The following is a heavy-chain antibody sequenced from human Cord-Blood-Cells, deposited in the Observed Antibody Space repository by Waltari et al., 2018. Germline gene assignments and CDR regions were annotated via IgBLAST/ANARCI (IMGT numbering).Heavy chain of an antibody. CDR1: GYCFTSYC. Sequence: EVQLVQSGAEVQKPGASLKISCKGSGYCFTSYCTGWVLTMPGKGLEWMGSIYPGDSDTRYSPSFQGQVTISADKSISTAYLQWSSLKASDTAMYYCARQNTMVQGVTLDYWGQGTLVTVSS. CDR2: IYPGDSDT. V-gene: IGHV5-51*01. D-gene: IGHD3-10*01. J-gene: IGHJ4*02. CDR3: ARQNTMVQGVTLDY.